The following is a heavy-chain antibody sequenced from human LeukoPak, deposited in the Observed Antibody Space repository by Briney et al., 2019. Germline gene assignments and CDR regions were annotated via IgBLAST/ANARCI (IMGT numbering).Heavy chain of an antibody. V-gene: IGHV3-23*01. CDR3: AKTLWGLTLLSSDY. CDR1: GFTFSSYA. CDR2: IGGTGGST. Sequence: GESLRLSCAASGFTFSSYAMSWVRQAPGKGLEWVSAIGGTGGSTYYADSVKGRFTISRDNSKTTLYLQMNSLRAEDTAVYWCAKTLWGLTLLSSDYWGQGTLVTVSS. J-gene: IGHJ4*02. D-gene: IGHD3-16*01.